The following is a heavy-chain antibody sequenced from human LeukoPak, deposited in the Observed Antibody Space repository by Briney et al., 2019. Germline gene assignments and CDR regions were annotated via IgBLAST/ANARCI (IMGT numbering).Heavy chain of an antibody. CDR1: GGSISSSGHY. J-gene: IGHJ5*02. CDR3: ARDSADQWPAQKNWLDP. Sequence: SETLSLTCTVSGGSISSSGHYWGWIRQPPGRGLEWIGSIYYSGSTYYNPSLKSRVTISVDTSKNQFSLKLSSVTAADTAVYYCARDSADQWPAQKNWLDPWGQGTLVTVSS. D-gene: IGHD6-19*01. CDR2: IYYSGST. V-gene: IGHV4-39*07.